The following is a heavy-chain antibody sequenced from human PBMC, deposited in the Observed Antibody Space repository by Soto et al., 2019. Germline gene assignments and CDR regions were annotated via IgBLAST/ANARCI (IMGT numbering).Heavy chain of an antibody. V-gene: IGHV4-4*02. CDR3: ARTIGYCSGGRCYNWFDP. Sequence: SETLSLTCAVSGGSISSSNWWSWVRQPPGKGLEWIGEIYHSGSTNHNPSLKSRVTISVDKSKNQFSLKLSSVTAADTAVYYCARTIGYCSGGRCYNWFDPWGQGTLVTVSS. CDR1: GGSISSSNW. CDR2: IYHSGST. J-gene: IGHJ5*02. D-gene: IGHD2-15*01.